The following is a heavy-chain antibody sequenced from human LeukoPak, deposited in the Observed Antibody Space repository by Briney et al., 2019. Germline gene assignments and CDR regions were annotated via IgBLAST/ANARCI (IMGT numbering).Heavy chain of an antibody. CDR3: TRERSGKIVDD. CDR1: GYFVSAGYY. Sequence: PSETLSLTCAVSGYFVSAGYYWGWIRHSPGKGLEWIGRISHRGTTYHNPSLKSRVIMSLDTSLTKFSLSLASVTAADTATYYCTRERSGKIVDDWGQGTLVTVSS. CDR2: ISHRGTT. D-gene: IGHD2-15*01. V-gene: IGHV4-38-2*02. J-gene: IGHJ4*02.